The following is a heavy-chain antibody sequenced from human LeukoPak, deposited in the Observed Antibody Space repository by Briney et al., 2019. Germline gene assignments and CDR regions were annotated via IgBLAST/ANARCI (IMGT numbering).Heavy chain of an antibody. Sequence: GGSLRLSCAASGFAFNSLAMSWVRQAPGQGLEWVSVISSSGGSIYYGDSVKGRFTIARDNSKNALYLQMNSLRVEDTAVYYCAIDLGPTWFDPWGQGTLVTVSS. V-gene: IGHV3-23*01. CDR3: AIDLGPTWFDP. J-gene: IGHJ5*02. D-gene: IGHD7-27*01. CDR2: ISSSGGSI. CDR1: GFAFNSLA.